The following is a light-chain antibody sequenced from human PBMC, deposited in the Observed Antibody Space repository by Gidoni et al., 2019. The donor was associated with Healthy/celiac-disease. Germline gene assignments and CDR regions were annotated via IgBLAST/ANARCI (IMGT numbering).Light chain of an antibody. Sequence: DLQTTQPPSFLAASVGERVTITCRASQGISNYFDWYQQKPEKVNKLLYYAASTLQSGVPSRFSSSGSGTDFTLTISSLQPEDVATYCCQKYNSGWTFGQGTKVEIK. J-gene: IGKJ1*01. V-gene: IGKV1-27*01. CDR1: QGISNY. CDR2: AAS. CDR3: QKYNSGWT.